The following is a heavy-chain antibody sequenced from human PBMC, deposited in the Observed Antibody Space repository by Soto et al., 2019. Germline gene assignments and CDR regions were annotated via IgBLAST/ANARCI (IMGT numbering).Heavy chain of an antibody. CDR2: IYYSGST. J-gene: IGHJ4*02. CDR1: GGSISSSRDY. D-gene: IGHD3-22*01. CDR3: ASLSRYYWFFDY. Sequence: QLQLQEAGPGMVKPSETLSLTCTVSGGSISSSRDYWGWIRQPPGKGLEWIGSIYYSGSTYYNPSLMRRVTISVDTSKNQCSLKLSSVTAADTAVYYCASLSRYYWFFDYWGQGTLVTVSS. V-gene: IGHV4-39*01.